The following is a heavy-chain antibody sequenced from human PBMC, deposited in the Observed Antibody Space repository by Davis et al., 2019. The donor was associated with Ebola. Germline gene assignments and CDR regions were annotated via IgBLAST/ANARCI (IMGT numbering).Heavy chain of an antibody. CDR3: ARQSAATEVYDY. D-gene: IGHD1-1*01. V-gene: IGHV4-59*08. Sequence: GSLRLSCTVSGGSISSYYWSWIRQSPGMGLEWIGYIHYSGNTNYNPSLKSRVTISKDTSKNQFSLKLSSVTAADTAVYYCARQSAATEVYDYWGQGTLVTVSS. CDR1: GGSISSYY. J-gene: IGHJ4*02. CDR2: IHYSGNT.